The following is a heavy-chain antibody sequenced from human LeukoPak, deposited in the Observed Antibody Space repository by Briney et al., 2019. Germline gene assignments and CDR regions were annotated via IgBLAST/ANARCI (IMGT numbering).Heavy chain of an antibody. Sequence: GGSLRLSCTASGFTFRNYAMSWVRQTPGKGLQWVSGINGSGGSTYYADSLNGRSTISRDNSKNNLYLQMNSLRVEDSAIYYCAKDVSLHFYSTSGFDSWGQGTLVTASS. CDR3: AKDVSLHFYSTSGFDS. J-gene: IGHJ4*02. CDR2: INGSGGST. V-gene: IGHV3-23*01. D-gene: IGHD2-15*01. CDR1: GFTFRNYA.